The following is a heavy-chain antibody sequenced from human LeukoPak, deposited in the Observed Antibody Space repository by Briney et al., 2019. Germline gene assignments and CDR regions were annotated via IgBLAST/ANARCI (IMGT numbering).Heavy chain of an antibody. CDR2: IYYSGST. D-gene: IGHD3-3*01. Sequence: SETLSLTCTVSGGSISSGGYYWSWIRQHPGKGLEWIGYIYYSGSTYYNPSLKSRVTISVDTSKNQFSLKLSSVTAADTAVYYCARATTYYDFWSAIDWGQGTLVTVSS. J-gene: IGHJ4*02. CDR1: GGSISSGGYY. V-gene: IGHV4-31*03. CDR3: ARATTYYDFWSAID.